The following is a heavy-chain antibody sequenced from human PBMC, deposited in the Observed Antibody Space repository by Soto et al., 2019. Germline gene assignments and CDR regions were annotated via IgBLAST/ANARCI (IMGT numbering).Heavy chain of an antibody. CDR1: GYTFTSYG. D-gene: IGHD3-10*01. V-gene: IGHV1-18*01. CDR2: ISAYNGNT. Sequence: ASVKVSCKASGYTFTSYGISWVRQAPGQGLEWMGWISAYNGNTNYAQKLQGRVTMTTDTSTSTAYMELRSLRSDDTAVFYCARVGWFGELFLYYYYMDVWGKGTTVTVSS. J-gene: IGHJ6*03. CDR3: ARVGWFGELFLYYYYMDV.